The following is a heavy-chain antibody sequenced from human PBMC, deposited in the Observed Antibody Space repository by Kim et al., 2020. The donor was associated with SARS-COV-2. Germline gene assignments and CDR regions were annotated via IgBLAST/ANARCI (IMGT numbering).Heavy chain of an antibody. D-gene: IGHD6-13*01. Sequence: ASVKVSCKASGYTFTSYDINWVRQATGQGLEWMGWMNPNSGNTGYAQKFQGRVTMTRNTSISTAYMELSSLRSEDTAVYYCARGLGVRIAAADTARYNWFDPWGQGTLVTVSS. J-gene: IGHJ5*02. CDR2: MNPNSGNT. CDR3: ARGLGVRIAAADTARYNWFDP. CDR1: GYTFTSYD. V-gene: IGHV1-8*01.